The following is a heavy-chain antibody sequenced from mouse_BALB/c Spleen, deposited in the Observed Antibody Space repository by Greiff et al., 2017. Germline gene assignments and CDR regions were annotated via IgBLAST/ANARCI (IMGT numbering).Heavy chain of an antibody. CDR1: GYTFTSYW. CDR2: IYPGDGDT. Sequence: QVHVKQSGAELARPGASVKLSCKASGYTFTSYWMQWVKQRPGQGLEWIGAIYPGDGDTRYTQKFKGKATLTADKSSSTAYMQLSSLASEDSAVYYCARGSTMITGFAYWGQGTLVTVSA. J-gene: IGHJ3*01. D-gene: IGHD2-4*01. V-gene: IGHV1-87*01. CDR3: ARGSTMITGFAY.